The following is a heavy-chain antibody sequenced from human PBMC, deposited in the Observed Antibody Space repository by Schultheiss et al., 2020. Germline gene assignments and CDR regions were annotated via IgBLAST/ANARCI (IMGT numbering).Heavy chain of an antibody. V-gene: IGHV2-70*11. CDR2: IDWDHDK. CDR3: ARTPSFNPRFDP. J-gene: IGHJ5*02. D-gene: IGHD3-10*01. CDR1: GFSLSTSGMC. Sequence: SGPTLVKPTETLTLTCTFSGFSLSTSGMCVSWIRQPPGKALEWLARIDWDHDKYYSTSLKTRLTISKDTSKNQVVLTMTNMDPVDTATYYCARTPSFNPRFDPWGQGTLVTVSS.